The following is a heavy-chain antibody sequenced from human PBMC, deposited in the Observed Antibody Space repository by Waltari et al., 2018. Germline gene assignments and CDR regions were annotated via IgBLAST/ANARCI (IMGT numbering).Heavy chain of an antibody. J-gene: IGHJ6*03. CDR1: FSGYY. Sequence: FSGYYWSWIRQPPGKGLEWIGEVDQSGSTNYSPSLKSRVTISVDTSNSQLSLKLSSVTAADTAVYYCARHGVEMTTYYYYYYYMDVWGKGTTVTVSS. CDR3: ARHGVEMTTYYYYYYYMDV. D-gene: IGHD4-17*01. V-gene: IGHV4-34*01. CDR2: VDQSGST.